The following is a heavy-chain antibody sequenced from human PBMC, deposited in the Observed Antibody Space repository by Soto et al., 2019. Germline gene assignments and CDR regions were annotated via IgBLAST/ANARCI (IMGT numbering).Heavy chain of an antibody. CDR1: GFTFSSYE. J-gene: IGHJ4*02. V-gene: IGHV3-48*03. CDR2: ISDSGHTI. Sequence: EVRLVESGGALVQPGGSLRLSCAASGFTFSSYEMTWVRQAPGRGLEWVSYISDSGHTIHYGDSVKGRFTISRDNAKKSLDLQMNSQTVEDTAVYYCARIGAGGWDVPFHCWGQGTLVTVSS. D-gene: IGHD6-19*01. CDR3: ARIGAGGWDVPFHC.